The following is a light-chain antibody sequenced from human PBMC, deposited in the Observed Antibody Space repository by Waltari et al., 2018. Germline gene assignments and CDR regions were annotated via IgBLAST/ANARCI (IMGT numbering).Light chain of an antibody. CDR3: HQYNNWPPIT. CDR1: QSVSSN. CDR2: GAS. Sequence: EIVLTQSPATLSVSPGERATLYCRASQSVSSNLAWYQQKPGQPPRLLISGASTRAAGIPARFSGSGSATEFTLTISSLQSEDFAVYYYHQYNNWPPITFGQGTRLEIK. J-gene: IGKJ5*01. V-gene: IGKV3-15*01.